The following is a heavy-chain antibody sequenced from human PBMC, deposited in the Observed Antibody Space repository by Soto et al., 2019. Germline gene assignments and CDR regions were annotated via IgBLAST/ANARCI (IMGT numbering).Heavy chain of an antibody. CDR2: IWYDGSNK. Sequence: QVQLVESGGGVVQPGRSLRLSCAASGFTFSSYGTHWVRQAPGKGLEWVAVIWYDGSNKYYADSVKGRFTISRDNSTNTLYLQMNSLRAEDTAVYYCGRDGGQHGSGSYYFDYWGQGTLVTVSS. CDR1: GFTFSSYG. J-gene: IGHJ4*02. V-gene: IGHV3-33*01. CDR3: GRDGGQHGSGSYYFDY. D-gene: IGHD3-10*01.